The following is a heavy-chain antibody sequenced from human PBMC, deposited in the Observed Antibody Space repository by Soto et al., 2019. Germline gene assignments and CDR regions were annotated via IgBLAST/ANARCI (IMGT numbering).Heavy chain of an antibody. CDR3: ARDFGGFDP. CDR2: IKAGHGNR. J-gene: IGHJ5*02. V-gene: IGHV1-3*05. CDR1: GYTFSSYA. Sequence: QVQLVQSGAEEKKPGASVKVSCKASGYTFSSYAMHWVRQAPGQRLEWIGWIKAGHGNRKYSQKCQGRVSITRDTSASTAYMELSSPRSEDTAGYYCARDFGGFDPWGQGTLVTVSS. D-gene: IGHD3-3*01.